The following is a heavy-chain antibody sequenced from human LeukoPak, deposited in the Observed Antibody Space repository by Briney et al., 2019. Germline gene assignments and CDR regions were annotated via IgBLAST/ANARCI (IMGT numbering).Heavy chain of an antibody. CDR2: IYSGGNT. J-gene: IGHJ4*02. D-gene: IGHD6-19*01. Sequence: GGSLRLSCAASGFTVSSSYMSWVRQAPGKGLEWVSVIYSGGNTYYADSVGGRFTISRDNSKNTVYLQMNSLRAEDTAVYYCARLEQWPGLHDYWGQGTLVTVSS. CDR1: GFTVSSSY. V-gene: IGHV3-53*01. CDR3: ARLEQWPGLHDY.